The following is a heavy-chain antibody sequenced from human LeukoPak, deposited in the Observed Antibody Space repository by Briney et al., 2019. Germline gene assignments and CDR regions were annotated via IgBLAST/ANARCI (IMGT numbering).Heavy chain of an antibody. CDR3: AREGTAAAGKRRSSQFDY. CDR1: GFTFSSYG. CDR2: IWYDGSNK. J-gene: IGHJ4*02. D-gene: IGHD6-13*01. V-gene: IGHV3-33*01. Sequence: GGSLRLSCAASGFTFSSYGMHWVRQAPGKGLERVAVIWYDGSNKYYADSVKGRFTISRDNSKNTPYLQMNSLRAEDTAVYYCAREGTAAAGKRRSSQFDYWGQGTLVTVSS.